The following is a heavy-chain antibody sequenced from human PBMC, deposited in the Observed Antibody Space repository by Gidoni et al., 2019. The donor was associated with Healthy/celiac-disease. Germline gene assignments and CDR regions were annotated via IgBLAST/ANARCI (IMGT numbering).Heavy chain of an antibody. CDR2: ISGSGGST. J-gene: IGHJ6*03. CDR3: AKGGITYYDFWSGPSYYMDV. D-gene: IGHD3-3*01. CDR1: GFTFSRYA. V-gene: IGHV3-23*01. Sequence: EVQLLESGGGLVQPGGSLRLSCAASGFTFSRYAMSWVRQAPGKGLEWVSAISGSGGSTYYADSVKGRFTISRDNSKNTLYLQMNSLRAEDTAVYYCAKGGITYYDFWSGPSYYMDVWGKGTTVTVSS.